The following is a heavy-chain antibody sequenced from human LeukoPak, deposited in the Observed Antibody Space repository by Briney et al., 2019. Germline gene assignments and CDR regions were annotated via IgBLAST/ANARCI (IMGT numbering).Heavy chain of an antibody. CDR3: ARTLRAGRYYFDY. CDR2: IYHSGST. V-gene: IGHV4-30-2*01. Sequence: TLSLTCAVSGGSISSGGYSWSWIRQPPGKGLEWIGYIYHSGSTYYNPSLKSRVTISVDRSKNQFSLKLSSVTAADTAVYYCARTLRAGRYYFDYWGQGTLVTVSS. D-gene: IGHD3-10*01. J-gene: IGHJ4*02. CDR1: GGSISSGGYS.